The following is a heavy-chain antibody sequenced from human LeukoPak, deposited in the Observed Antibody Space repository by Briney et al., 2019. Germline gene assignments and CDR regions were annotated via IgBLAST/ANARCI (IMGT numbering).Heavy chain of an antibody. D-gene: IGHD1-7*01. J-gene: IGHJ4*02. Sequence: GGSLRLSCAASGFTCSDYHMSWIRQAPGKGLEWVSYISSGGSTMHYADSVKGRFTIPRDNAKNSLYLQMNSLRAEDTAVYYCARGSKITGTTVFDYWGQGTLVTVSS. V-gene: IGHV3-11*01. CDR1: GFTCSDYH. CDR2: ISSGGSTM. CDR3: ARGSKITGTTVFDY.